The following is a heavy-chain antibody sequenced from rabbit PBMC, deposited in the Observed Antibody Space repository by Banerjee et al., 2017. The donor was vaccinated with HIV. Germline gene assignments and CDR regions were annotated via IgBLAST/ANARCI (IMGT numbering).Heavy chain of an antibody. D-gene: IGHD8-1*01. CDR3: ARGSGNTNYGNMWYLNL. J-gene: IGHJ4*01. CDR2: MRINTYNA. Sequence: QEQLEESGGDLVKPGASLTLTCTASGFSFSSGYYMCWVRQAPGKGLEWIVCMRINTYNAAYASWAKGRFTISRASSTTVTLQMTSLTAADTATYFCARGSGNTNYGNMWYLNLWGQGTLVTVS. CDR1: GFSFSSGYY. V-gene: IGHV1S45*01.